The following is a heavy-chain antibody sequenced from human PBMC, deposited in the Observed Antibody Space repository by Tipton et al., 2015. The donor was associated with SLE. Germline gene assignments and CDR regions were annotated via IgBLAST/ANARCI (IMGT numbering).Heavy chain of an antibody. Sequence: TLSLTCAVYGGSFSGYYWSWIRQPPGKGLEWIGEINHRGSTNYNPSLKSRVTISVERSKKQFSLKLRSVTAADTAVYYCAGCGGGSCYAYWGRGTPVTVSS. J-gene: IGHJ4*02. D-gene: IGHD2-15*01. CDR1: GGSFSGYY. V-gene: IGHV4-34*01. CDR2: INHRGST. CDR3: AGCGGGSCYAY.